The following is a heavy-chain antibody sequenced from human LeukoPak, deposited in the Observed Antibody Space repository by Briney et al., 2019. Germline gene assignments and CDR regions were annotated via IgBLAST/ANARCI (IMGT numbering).Heavy chain of an antibody. CDR1: GYTFTSYD. CDR3: ARGSYYDSSGYYYYYYYMDV. CDR2: MNPNSGNT. D-gene: IGHD3-22*01. J-gene: IGHJ6*03. Sequence: ASVKVSCKASGYTFTSYDINWVRQATGQGLEWMGWMNPNSGNTGYAQKFQGRVTITRNTSISTAYMELSSLRSEDTAVYYCARGSYYDSSGYYYYYYYMDVWGKGTTVTVSS. V-gene: IGHV1-8*03.